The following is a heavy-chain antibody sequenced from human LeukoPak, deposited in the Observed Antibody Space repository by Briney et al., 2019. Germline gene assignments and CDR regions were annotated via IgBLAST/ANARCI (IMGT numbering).Heavy chain of an antibody. CDR2: IYYSGST. D-gene: IGHD3-10*01. CDR1: GGSISSGDYY. CDR3: ARDRRVRGVGIDY. V-gene: IGHV4-30-4*01. Sequence: PSETLSLTCTVSGGSISSGDYYWSWIRQPPGKGLEWIGYIYYSGSTYYNPSLKSRVTVSVDMSKNQFSLKLSSVTAADTAVYYCARDRRVRGVGIDYWGQGTLVTVSS. J-gene: IGHJ4*02.